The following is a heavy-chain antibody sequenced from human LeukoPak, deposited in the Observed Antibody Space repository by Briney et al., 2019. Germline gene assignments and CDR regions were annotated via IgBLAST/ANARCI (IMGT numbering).Heavy chain of an antibody. J-gene: IGHJ3*02. CDR1: GFPFGDYY. V-gene: IGHV4-38-2*02. CDR2: IYHSGST. CDR3: AREIHYDSSGQRSLHAFDI. D-gene: IGHD3-22*01. Sequence: LRLSCAVSGFPFGDYYMTWIRQPPGKGLEWIGSIYHSGSTSYNPSLKSRVTISVDTSKNQFSLKLSSVTAADTALYYCAREIHYDSSGQRSLHAFDIWGQGTMVTVSS.